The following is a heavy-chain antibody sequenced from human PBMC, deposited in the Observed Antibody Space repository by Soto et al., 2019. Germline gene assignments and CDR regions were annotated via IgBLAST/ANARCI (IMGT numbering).Heavy chain of an antibody. CDR2: ISSGGGST. CDR1: GFTFSSYA. CDR3: AKRMDYYDSSGLLQH. Sequence: EVQLLESGGGLVQPGGSLRLSCAASGFTFSSYAMSWVRQAPGKGLEWVSTISSGGGSTYYADSVKGRLTISRDNSKNTLYLQMNSLRAEDTAVYYCAKRMDYYDSSGLLQHWGQGTLVTVSS. J-gene: IGHJ1*01. D-gene: IGHD3-22*01. V-gene: IGHV3-23*01.